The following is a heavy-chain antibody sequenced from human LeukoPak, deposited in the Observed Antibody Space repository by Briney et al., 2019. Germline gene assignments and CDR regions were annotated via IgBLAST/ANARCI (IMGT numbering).Heavy chain of an antibody. V-gene: IGHV3-30*03. CDR2: TSSDLNVK. J-gene: IGHJ4*02. D-gene: IGHD3-10*01. CDR3: AREGYYGSGSPPSLYFDY. Sequence: GGSLRLSCSASGFTFSTYWMSWVRQAPGKGLEWVAVTSSDLNVKLYADSVKGRFTISRDNSRSTLYLQMNSLRPEDTAIYYCAREGYYGSGSPPSLYFDYWGQGTLVTVSS. CDR1: GFTFSTYW.